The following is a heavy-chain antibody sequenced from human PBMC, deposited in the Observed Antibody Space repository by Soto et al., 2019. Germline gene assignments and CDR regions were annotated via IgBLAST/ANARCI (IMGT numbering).Heavy chain of an antibody. D-gene: IGHD3-3*01. CDR1: RFTFSSYA. J-gene: IGHJ4*02. CDR2: ISGSGGST. CDR3: AKCTITIFGVAYPPDY. V-gene: IGHV3-23*01. Sequence: GGSLRLSCAASRFTFSSYAMSWVRQAPGKGLEWVSAISGSGGSTYYADSVKGRFTISRDNSKNTLYLQMNSLRAEDTAVYYCAKCTITIFGVAYPPDYWGQGTLVTVSS.